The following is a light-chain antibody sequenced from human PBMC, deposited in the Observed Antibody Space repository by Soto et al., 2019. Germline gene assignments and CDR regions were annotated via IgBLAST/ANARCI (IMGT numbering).Light chain of an antibody. CDR3: SSYSGTNYHYV. Sequence: QSVLTQPPSASGSFGQSVTISCTGTSSDVGGYNYVSWYQQHPGKAPKLMIYGVSERPSGVPDRFSGSKSGNTASLTVSGLQADDEADYYCSSYSGTNYHYVFGTGTKLTVL. CDR1: SSDVGGYNY. J-gene: IGLJ1*01. CDR2: GVS. V-gene: IGLV2-8*01.